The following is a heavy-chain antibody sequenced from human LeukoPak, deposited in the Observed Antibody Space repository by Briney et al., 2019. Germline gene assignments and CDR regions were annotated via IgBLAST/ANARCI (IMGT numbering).Heavy chain of an antibody. D-gene: IGHD4-17*01. V-gene: IGHV3-73*01. CDR3: TNGDYDWFDP. Sequence: PGRSLRLSCAASGFTFSSYGIHWVRQASGKGLEWVGRIRSKANNYATAYAASVKGRFTISRDDSENTAYLQMNSLKTEDTAVYYCTNGDYDWFDPWGQGTLVTVSS. J-gene: IGHJ5*02. CDR1: GFTFSSYG. CDR2: IRSKANNYAT.